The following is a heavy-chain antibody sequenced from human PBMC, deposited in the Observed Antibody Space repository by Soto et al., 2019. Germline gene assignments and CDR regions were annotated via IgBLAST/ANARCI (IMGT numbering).Heavy chain of an antibody. D-gene: IGHD1-7*01. CDR2: ISYDGSNK. J-gene: IGHJ4*02. Sequence: PGGSLRLSCAASGFTFSSYGMHWVRQAPGKGLEWVAVISYDGSNKYYADSVKGRFTISRDNSKNTLYLQVNSLRAEDTAVYYCAKGRWNYEFYYFDYWGQGTLVTVSS. CDR3: AKGRWNYEFYYFDY. CDR1: GFTFSSYG. V-gene: IGHV3-30*18.